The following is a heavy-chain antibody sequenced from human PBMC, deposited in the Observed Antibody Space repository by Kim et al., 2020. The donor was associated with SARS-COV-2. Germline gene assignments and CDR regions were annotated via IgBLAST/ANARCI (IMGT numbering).Heavy chain of an antibody. D-gene: IGHD2-15*01. CDR1: GYTFTSYY. CDR2: INPSGGST. Sequence: ASVKVSCKASGYTFTSYYMHWVRQAPGQGLEWMGIINPSGGSTSYAQKFQGRVTMTRDTSTSTVYMELSSLRSEDTAVYYCARARCEYSGGSCYAQNWFDPWGQGTLVTVSS. J-gene: IGHJ5*02. CDR3: ARARCEYSGGSCYAQNWFDP. V-gene: IGHV1-46*01.